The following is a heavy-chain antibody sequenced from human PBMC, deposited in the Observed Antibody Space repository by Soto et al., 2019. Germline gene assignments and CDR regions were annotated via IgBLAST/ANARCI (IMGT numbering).Heavy chain of an antibody. Sequence: QVQLVQSGAEVKKPGASVKVSCKASGYTFTDYYMHWVRQAPGQGLEWMGWINPNSGGTNYAQKFQGRVTMTRVTSISTAYMELSTLRSDDTDLYYCAKDPNIVVVPAATGGMDVWGQGTTVTVSS. D-gene: IGHD2-2*01. V-gene: IGHV1-2*02. CDR1: GYTFTDYY. CDR2: INPNSGGT. J-gene: IGHJ6*02. CDR3: AKDPNIVVVPAATGGMDV.